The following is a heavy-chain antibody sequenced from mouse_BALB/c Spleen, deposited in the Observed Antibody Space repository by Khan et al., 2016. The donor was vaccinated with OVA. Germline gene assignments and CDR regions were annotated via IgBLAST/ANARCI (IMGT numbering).Heavy chain of an antibody. CDR3: ARYAYFGNCFDY. J-gene: IGHJ2*01. CDR1: GYTFTNYW. CDR2: IYPHDGRS. D-gene: IGHD2-10*01. V-gene: IGHV1S81*02. Sequence: QVQLQQSGAELVKPGASVKLSCKASGYTFTNYWVHWVKQRPGQGLEWIGEIYPHDGRSNNNEKFKGKATLSVDKSYSTAYLQLSNLKSEASAAYDCARYAYFGNCFDYWGQGTTLTVSS.